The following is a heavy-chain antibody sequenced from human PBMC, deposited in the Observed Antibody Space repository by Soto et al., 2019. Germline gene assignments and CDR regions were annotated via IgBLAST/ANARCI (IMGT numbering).Heavy chain of an antibody. D-gene: IGHD5-18*01. CDR2: ISAYNGNT. Sequence: QVQLVQSGAEVKKPGATVKVSCKASGCTFTSSGISWVRPAPGQGLEWVGWISAYNGNTNYAQKPQGRATITTDTTTSIDYMELRSLRSADTAAVYCARDGHEGAAVVYWGQGTLVTVSS. J-gene: IGHJ4*02. CDR3: ARDGHEGAAVVY. CDR1: GCTFTSSG. V-gene: IGHV1-18*01.